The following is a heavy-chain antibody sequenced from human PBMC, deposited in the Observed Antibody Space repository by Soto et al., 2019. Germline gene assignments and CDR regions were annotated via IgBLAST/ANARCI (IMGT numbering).Heavy chain of an antibody. Sequence: SETLSLTCTVSGGSISTSSYHWAWIRQPPGKGLEWIASIYHSGSTYYNPSLKSRATISVDTSKNQFSLKLTSVTAADTAVYYCAREYESSPTDWGQGTLVTVSS. CDR2: IYHSGST. J-gene: IGHJ4*02. CDR3: AREYESSPTD. V-gene: IGHV4-39*02. CDR1: GGSISTSSYH. D-gene: IGHD6-13*01.